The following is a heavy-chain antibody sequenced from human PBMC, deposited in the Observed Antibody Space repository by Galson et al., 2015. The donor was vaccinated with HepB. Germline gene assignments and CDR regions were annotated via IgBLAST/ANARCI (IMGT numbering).Heavy chain of an antibody. CDR3: AKSRGSYYGMDV. CDR1: GFTFSSYG. Sequence: SLRLSCAASGFTFSSYGMHWVRQAPGKGLEWVAVISYDGSNKYYADSVKGRFTISRDNSKNTLYLQMNSLRAEDTAVYYCAKSRGSYYGMDVWGQGTTVTVSS. D-gene: IGHD3-10*01. CDR2: ISYDGSNK. V-gene: IGHV3-30*18. J-gene: IGHJ6*02.